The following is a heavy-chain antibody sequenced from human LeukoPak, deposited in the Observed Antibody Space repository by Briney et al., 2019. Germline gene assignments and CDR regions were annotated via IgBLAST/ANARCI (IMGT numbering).Heavy chain of an antibody. Sequence: PGGSLRLSCAASGFTLSSYWMSWVRQAPGKGLEWVANIKQDGSEKYYVDSVKSRFTISRDNAKNSLYLQMNSLRAEDTAVYYCAADSEGAFDIWGQGTMVTVSS. CDR1: GFTLSSYW. J-gene: IGHJ3*02. V-gene: IGHV3-7*01. CDR3: AADSEGAFDI. CDR2: IKQDGSEK.